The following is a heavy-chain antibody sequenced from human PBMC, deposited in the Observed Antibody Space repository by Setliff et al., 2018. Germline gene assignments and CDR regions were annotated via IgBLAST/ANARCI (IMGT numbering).Heavy chain of an antibody. CDR3: ARAGLASAGRKGIFDY. CDR2: INTGGGSS. J-gene: IGHJ4*02. V-gene: IGHV1-46*01. CDR1: GYSLVTHY. Sequence: ASVKVSCKASGYSLVTHYMHWVRQAPGQGLEWMGLINTGGGSSSYSPKFQGRVTMTRDTSTSTVYMEVNILGSEDTAVYFCARAGLASAGRKGIFDYWGQGTLGTVSS. D-gene: IGHD6-13*01.